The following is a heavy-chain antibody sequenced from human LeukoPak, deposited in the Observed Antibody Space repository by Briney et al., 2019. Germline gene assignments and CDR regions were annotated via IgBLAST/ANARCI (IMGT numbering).Heavy chain of an antibody. Sequence: SETLSLTCTVSGGFIGSSSFYWAWIRQTPGKGLEWIGSLAYSGSTYYKSSLKSRDTLSVDAAKNQFSLNLTSVTAADTALFYCASSTSYYYDTSGYFEYWGQGILVTVSS. J-gene: IGHJ4*02. V-gene: IGHV4-39*01. CDR3: ASSTSYYYDTSGYFEY. D-gene: IGHD3-22*01. CDR1: GGFIGSSSFY. CDR2: LAYSGST.